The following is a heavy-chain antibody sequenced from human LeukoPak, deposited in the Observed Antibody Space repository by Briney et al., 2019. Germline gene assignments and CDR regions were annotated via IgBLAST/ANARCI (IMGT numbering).Heavy chain of an antibody. CDR1: GFTFSSYA. Sequence: GRSLRLSCVASGFTFSSYAMHWVRQAPGKGLEWVAVISYDGSNKYYADSVKGRFTISRDNSRNTLYLQMNSLRAEDTAVYYCARDPRYYYDSSGYDFYFDYWGQGTLVTVSS. CDR3: ARDPRYYYDSSGYDFYFDY. V-gene: IGHV3-30-3*01. D-gene: IGHD3-22*01. J-gene: IGHJ4*02. CDR2: ISYDGSNK.